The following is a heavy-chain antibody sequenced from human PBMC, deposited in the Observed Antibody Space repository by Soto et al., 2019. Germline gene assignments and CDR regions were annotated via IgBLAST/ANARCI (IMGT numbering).Heavy chain of an antibody. CDR1: GITVSSYA. Sequence: GGSLRLSCAASGITVSSYALHWVRQAPGRGLEWVAVISYGGKNIFYVDSVKGRFTISRDNSKNTLYLQMNSPRTEDTAVYYCGHLAGLPNTDESWGQGTLVTVSS. D-gene: IGHD2-15*01. CDR2: ISYGGKNI. J-gene: IGHJ5*02. CDR3: GHLAGLPNTDES. V-gene: IGHV3-30*04.